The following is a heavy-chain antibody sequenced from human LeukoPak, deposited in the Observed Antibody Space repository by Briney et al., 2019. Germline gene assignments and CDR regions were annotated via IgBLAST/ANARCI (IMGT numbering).Heavy chain of an antibody. Sequence: LETLCLSCAVSGGALSSYYWSWIRQPPGQGLGWLGYIYYSGSTNYNPSLKSRVTISVDTSKNQFSLKLSSVTAADTAVYYCARGVDKWGTLNWFGPWGQGTLVTAS. CDR3: ARGVDKWGTLNWFGP. V-gene: IGHV4-59*01. CDR2: IYYSGST. CDR1: GGALSSYY. J-gene: IGHJ5*02. D-gene: IGHD7-27*01.